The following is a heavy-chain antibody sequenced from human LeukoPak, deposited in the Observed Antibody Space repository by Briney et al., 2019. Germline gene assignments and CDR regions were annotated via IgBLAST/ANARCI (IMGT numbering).Heavy chain of an antibody. CDR1: GVSISSGGYY. J-gene: IGHJ5*02. CDR3: ARYCSSTNCYKGGFDP. Sequence: SETLSLTCTVSGVSISSGGYYWSWIRQHPGKGLEWIGYIYYSGSTYSNPSLKSRLTISVDTSKNQFSLNLSSVTAADTAVYYCARYCSSTNCYKGGFDPWGQGTLVTVSS. V-gene: IGHV4-31*02. CDR2: IYYSGST. D-gene: IGHD2-2*02.